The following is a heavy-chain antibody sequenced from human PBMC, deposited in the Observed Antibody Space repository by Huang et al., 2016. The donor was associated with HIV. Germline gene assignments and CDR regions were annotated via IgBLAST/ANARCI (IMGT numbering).Heavy chain of an antibody. J-gene: IGHJ6*03. D-gene: IGHD6-19*01. CDR2: FFYGGDS. CDR3: ARGQSGPSQWLASLGNYYYYMDV. V-gene: IGHV4-39*01. Sequence: QLQLQESGPGPVKPSATLSLTCSVSGGSISGSRYYWGWIRQPPGKGLEWIGSFFYGGDSPYSPSLKSRVTISVDTSKNQFSLKLSSVTAADTVVYYCARGQSGPSQWLASLGNYYYYMDVWGKGTTVTVSS. CDR1: GGSISGSRYY.